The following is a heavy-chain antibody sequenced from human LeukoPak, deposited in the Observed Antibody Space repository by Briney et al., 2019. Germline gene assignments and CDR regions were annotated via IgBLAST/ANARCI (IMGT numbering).Heavy chain of an antibody. CDR1: GGSISSYY. CDR2: IYYSGST. V-gene: IGHV4-59*01. Sequence: PSETLSPTCTVSGGSISSYYWSWIRQPPGKGLEWIGYIYYSGSTNYNPSLKSRVTISVDTSKNQFSLKLSSVTAADTAVYYCARGTVEMATTRHFDYGDQGTLVTVSS. J-gene: IGHJ4*02. D-gene: IGHD5-24*01. CDR3: ARGTVEMATTRHFDY.